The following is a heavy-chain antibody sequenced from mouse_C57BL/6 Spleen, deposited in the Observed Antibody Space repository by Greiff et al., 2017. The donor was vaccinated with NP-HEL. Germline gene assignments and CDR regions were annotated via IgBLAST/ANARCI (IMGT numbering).Heavy chain of an antibody. Sequence: EVKLMESGGGLVKPGGSLKLSCAASGFTFSDYGMHWVRQAPEKGLEWVAYISSGSSTIYYADTVKGRFTISRDNAKNTLFLQMTSLRSEDTAMYYCARLYGYYYAMDYWGQGTSVTVSS. V-gene: IGHV5-17*01. CDR2: ISSGSSTI. CDR3: ARLYGYYYAMDY. D-gene: IGHD1-2*01. J-gene: IGHJ4*01. CDR1: GFTFSDYG.